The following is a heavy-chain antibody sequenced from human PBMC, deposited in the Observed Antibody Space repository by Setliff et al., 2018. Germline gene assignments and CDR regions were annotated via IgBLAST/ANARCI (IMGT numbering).Heavy chain of an antibody. CDR3: AREGVDTRSSTDYRYYMDV. Sequence: SVKVSCKASGGTFSSYGISWVRQAPGQGLEWMGGIIPIFGTNYAQKFQGRVTIITDESTSTAYMELSSLTSADTAVYYCAREGVDTRSSTDYRYYMDVWGKGTTVTVSS. D-gene: IGHD5-18*01. V-gene: IGHV1-69*05. J-gene: IGHJ6*03. CDR1: GGTFSSYG. CDR2: IIPIFGT.